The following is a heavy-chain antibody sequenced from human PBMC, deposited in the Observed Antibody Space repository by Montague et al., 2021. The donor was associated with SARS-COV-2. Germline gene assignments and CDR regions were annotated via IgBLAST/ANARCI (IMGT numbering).Heavy chain of an antibody. D-gene: IGHD4-23*01. V-gene: IGHV4-39*07. CDR1: GGSITNNIDY. CDR2: INHTGST. CDR3: ARADYGGNRYWYFDL. Sequence: SQTLSLTCTVSGGSITNNIDYWAWIRQSPGKGLEWIGGINHTGSTKYNPSLKSRVTISVDTFKNQFSLKLSSVSAADTAVYYCARADYGGNRYWYFDLWGRGTLVTVSS. J-gene: IGHJ2*01.